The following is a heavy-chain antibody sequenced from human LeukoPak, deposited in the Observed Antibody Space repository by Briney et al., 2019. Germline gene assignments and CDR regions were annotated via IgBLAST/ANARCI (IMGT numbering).Heavy chain of an antibody. V-gene: IGHV3-23*01. CDR1: GFTFSSSA. CDR2: ISNNGGYT. CDR3: ARLATGQYGGNIDY. D-gene: IGHD4-23*01. J-gene: IGHJ4*02. Sequence: GGSLRLSCAASGFTFSSSAMSWVRQAPGKGLEWVSAISNNGGYTYYADSVQGRFTISRDNSKSTLCLQMNSLRAEDTAVYYCARLATGQYGGNIDYWGQGTLVTVSS.